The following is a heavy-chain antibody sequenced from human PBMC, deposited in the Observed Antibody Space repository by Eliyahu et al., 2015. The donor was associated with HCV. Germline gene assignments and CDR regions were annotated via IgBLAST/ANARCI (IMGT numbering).Heavy chain of an antibody. V-gene: IGHV3-30*18. D-gene: IGHD1-26*01. Sequence: QVQLAESGGGXVQPGXSLRLSCAASGFPFXAXAMHWGRQAPGEGLDWVAVVSADGSRKFYADSVRGRFTISRDNSKNTVDLQLNSLRAEDTGLYFCVQDEGVGGTVGVPQWDSWGRGTLVTVSS. CDR2: VSADGSRK. J-gene: IGHJ4*02. CDR1: GFPFXAXA. CDR3: VQDEGVGGTVGVPQWDS.